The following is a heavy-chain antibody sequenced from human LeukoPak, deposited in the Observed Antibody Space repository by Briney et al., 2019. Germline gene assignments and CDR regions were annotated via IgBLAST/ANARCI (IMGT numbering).Heavy chain of an antibody. CDR1: GFTFSSYG. D-gene: IGHD1-26*01. V-gene: IGHV3-30*02. CDR3: AKSRREQWELPPFGY. Sequence: GGSLRLSCVASGFTFSSYGMHWVRQAPGKGLEWVAFIRHDGSNKYYADSVKGRFTISRDNSKNTLYLQMNSLRTEDTAVYYCAKSRREQWELPPFGYWAQGTLVTVSS. CDR2: IRHDGSNK. J-gene: IGHJ4*02.